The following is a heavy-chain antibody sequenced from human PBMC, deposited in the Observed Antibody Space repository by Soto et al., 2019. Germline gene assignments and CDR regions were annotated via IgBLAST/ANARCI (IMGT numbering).Heavy chain of an antibody. CDR3: GKVLVGATGHTDSDS. J-gene: IGHJ4*02. CDR2: IDYNGVT. CDR1: GGSIYRSGYY. Sequence: ETLSLTCTVSGGSIYRSGYYWGWIRQPPGRGLEWIGNIDYNGVTYSNPSLKSRVPISRDTSKNQFSLKLTSVTAADTALYYCGKVLVGATGHTDSDSWGPGTLVTVSS. V-gene: IGHV4-39*01. D-gene: IGHD2-15*01.